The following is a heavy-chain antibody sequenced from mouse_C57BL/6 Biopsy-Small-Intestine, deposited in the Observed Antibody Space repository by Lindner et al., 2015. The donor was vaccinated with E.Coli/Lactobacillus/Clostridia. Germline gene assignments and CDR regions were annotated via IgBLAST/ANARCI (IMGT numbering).Heavy chain of an antibody. D-gene: IGHD1-1*01. J-gene: IGHJ3*01. CDR1: GYTFTDYY. CDR3: ANNNYYGSAY. V-gene: IGHV1-26*01. Sequence: VQLQESGPELVKPGASVKISCKASGYTFTDYYLNWVKQSHGKSLEWIGDINPNNGVITYNQKFKDKATLTVDKSSSTAYMELRSLTSEDSAVYSCANNNYYGSAYWGQGTLVTVSA. CDR2: INPNNGVI.